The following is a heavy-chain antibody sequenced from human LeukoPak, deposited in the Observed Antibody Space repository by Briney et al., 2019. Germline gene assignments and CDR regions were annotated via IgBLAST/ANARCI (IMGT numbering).Heavy chain of an antibody. J-gene: IGHJ4*02. CDR3: ARGEEVSNWNYDFDY. Sequence: GGSLRLSCAASGFTFSSYEMNWVRQAPGKGLEWVANIKQDGSQKSYVDSVKGRFTISRDNAKNSLYLQMNSLRAEDTAVYYCARGEEVSNWNYDFDYWGQGTLVTVSS. CDR1: GFTFSSYE. V-gene: IGHV3-7*01. CDR2: IKQDGSQK. D-gene: IGHD1-7*01.